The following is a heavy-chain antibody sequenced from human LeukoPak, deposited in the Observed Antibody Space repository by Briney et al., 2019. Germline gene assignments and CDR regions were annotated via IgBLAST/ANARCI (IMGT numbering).Heavy chain of an antibody. J-gene: IGHJ6*03. CDR3: ARVGFVDYYYYYMDV. Sequence: ASVKVSCKASGYTFTSYGISWVRQAPGQGLEWMGWISAYNGNTNYAQKLQGRVTMTTDTSTSTAYMELRSLRSDDTAVYYCARVGFVDYYYYYMDVWGKGTTVTVSS. CDR2: ISAYNGNT. CDR1: GYTFTSYG. V-gene: IGHV1-18*01. D-gene: IGHD2-15*01.